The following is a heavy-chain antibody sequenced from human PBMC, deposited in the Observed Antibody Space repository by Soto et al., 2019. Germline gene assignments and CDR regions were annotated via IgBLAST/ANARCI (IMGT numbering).Heavy chain of an antibody. CDR2: IYWDDDK. CDR1: GFSLSTSGVG. V-gene: IGHV2-5*02. J-gene: IGHJ4*02. Sequence: QITLKESGPTLVKPTQTLTLTCTFSGFSLSTSGVGVGWVRQPPGKALEWLALIYWDDDKRYSPSLKSRLTITKDTPKHKVVLTMTNIDPVDTATYYCAHREMATFDYWGQGTLVTVSS. D-gene: IGHD5-12*01. CDR3: AHREMATFDY.